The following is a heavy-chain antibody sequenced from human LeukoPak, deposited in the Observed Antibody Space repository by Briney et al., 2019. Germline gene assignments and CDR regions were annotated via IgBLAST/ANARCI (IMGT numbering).Heavy chain of an antibody. CDR1: GFTFSSYA. Sequence: PGGSLRLSCAASGFTFSSYAMGWVRQAPGKGLEWVSAISGSGGSTYYADSVKGRFTISRDNSKNTLYLQMNSLRAEDTAVYSCAKGGGSSYYYYMDVWGKGTTVTISS. D-gene: IGHD6-13*01. J-gene: IGHJ6*03. CDR3: AKGGGSSYYYYMDV. V-gene: IGHV3-23*01. CDR2: ISGSGGST.